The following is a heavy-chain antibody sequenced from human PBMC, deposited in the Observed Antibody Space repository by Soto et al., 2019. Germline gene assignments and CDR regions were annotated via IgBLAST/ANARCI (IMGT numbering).Heavy chain of an antibody. D-gene: IGHD2-21*02. CDR3: AKTPDLGKCGDNCTGYCGYDP. CDR1: GFLFDDYA. CDR2: ISWNSGHI. V-gene: IGHV3-9*01. J-gene: IGHJ5*02. Sequence: GGSLRLSCAASGFLFDDYAMHLVRQGPGKGLEWVSGISWNSGHIDYAAPVRGRFTISRDNAKNSVYLQMNSITSEDTALYYCAKTPDLGKCGDNCTGYCGYDPWGLGTLVAVSS.